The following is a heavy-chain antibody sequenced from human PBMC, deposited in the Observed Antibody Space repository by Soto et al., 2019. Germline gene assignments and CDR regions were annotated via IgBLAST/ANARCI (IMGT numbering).Heavy chain of an antibody. CDR1: GTSISSTFW. Sequence: QVQLRESGPGMVRPSGTLSLTCAVSGTSISSTFWWTWVRQPPGKGLEWIGEVYHSGSTKYNPSLQSRVAISVDKSKKQFSLELRAVTAADTAVYYCATLPPRIVVVKTEIPTWGQGTLVIVSS. J-gene: IGHJ5*02. CDR3: ATLPPRIVVVKTEIPT. D-gene: IGHD2-15*01. CDR2: VYHSGST. V-gene: IGHV4-4*02.